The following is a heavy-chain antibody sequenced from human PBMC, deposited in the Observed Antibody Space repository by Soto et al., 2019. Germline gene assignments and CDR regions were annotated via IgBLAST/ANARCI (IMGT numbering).Heavy chain of an antibody. Sequence: GASVEVSWEASGDGFKSCGRRWVRQAPGKGLEWMGWISAYNGNTNYAQKVQGRVTMTTDTSTSTAYMEMRSLRSDDTAVYYCARDNYDILTGLAAFAIWRQGTIVPVS. D-gene: IGHD3-9*01. CDR3: ARDNYDILTGLAAFAI. CDR1: GDGFKSCG. J-gene: IGHJ3*02. CDR2: ISAYNGNT. V-gene: IGHV1-18*01.